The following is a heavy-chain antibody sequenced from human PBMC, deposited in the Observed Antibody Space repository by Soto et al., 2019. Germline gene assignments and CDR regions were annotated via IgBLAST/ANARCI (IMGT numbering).Heavy chain of an antibody. D-gene: IGHD3-10*01. CDR3: ARSHRGLRGHLDS. V-gene: IGHV1-2*02. CDR1: GYTXTDYY. CDR2: ISPTSGGA. Sequence: SXKVSFKACGYTXTDYYIQLVRQAPGQGLEYMGWISPTSGGAAYAKKFRGRITMTSYTSVKLASLHLSSLPSYYTDVYFFARSHRGLRGHLDSWGRGTLVTVS. J-gene: IGHJ4*02.